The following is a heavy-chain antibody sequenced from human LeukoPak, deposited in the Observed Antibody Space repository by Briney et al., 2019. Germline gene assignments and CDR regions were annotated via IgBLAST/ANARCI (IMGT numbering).Heavy chain of an antibody. V-gene: IGHV3-53*01. CDR1: GFTVSSNY. D-gene: IGHD5-18*01. CDR2: IYIGGTT. CDR3: ASPSVDTAMASWDY. Sequence: PGGSLRLSCAASGFTVSSNYMSWVRQAPGKGLEWVSVIYIGGTTYYADSVQGRFTISRDNSKNTLYLQMNSLRAEDTAVYYCASPSVDTAMASWDYWGQGTLVTVSS. J-gene: IGHJ4*02.